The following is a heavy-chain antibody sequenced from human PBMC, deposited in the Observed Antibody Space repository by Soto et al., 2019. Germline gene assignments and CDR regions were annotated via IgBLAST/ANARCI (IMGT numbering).Heavy chain of an antibody. V-gene: IGHV3-23*01. CDR1: GFTFSSHA. CDR2: ISGGGGST. D-gene: IGHD3-9*01. CDR3: AKDDILTGQYDY. J-gene: IGHJ4*02. Sequence: GGSLRLSWAASGFTFSSHAMSWVRQAPGKGLEWVSVISGGGGSTYYADSVKGRFTISRDNSKNTLYLQMNSLRAEDTAVYYCAKDDILTGQYDYWGQGTLVTVSS.